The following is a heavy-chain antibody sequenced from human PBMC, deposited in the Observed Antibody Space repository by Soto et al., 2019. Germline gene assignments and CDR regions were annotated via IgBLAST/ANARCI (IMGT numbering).Heavy chain of an antibody. CDR2: INPNGGST. Sequence: QVQLVQSGAEVKKPGASVKVSCKASGYIFINYYIHWVRQAPGQGLEWIGIINPNGGSTNYAQKFRGRVTVGRDTSTSTVYMDLSRVRSEDTAMYYCARDLAAGDFWGQGTLVTVSS. J-gene: IGHJ4*02. CDR1: GYIFINYY. D-gene: IGHD6-13*01. V-gene: IGHV1-46*01. CDR3: ARDLAAGDF.